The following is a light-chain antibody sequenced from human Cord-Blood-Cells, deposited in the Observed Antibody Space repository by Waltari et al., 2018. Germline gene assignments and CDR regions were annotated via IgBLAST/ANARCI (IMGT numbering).Light chain of an antibody. V-gene: IGLV2-14*01. CDR1: SSDVGGYNY. J-gene: IGLJ3*02. CDR2: DVS. Sequence: QSALTQPASVSGSPGQSITISCTGTSSDVGGYNYVSWYQQHPGKVPKLMIYDVSKRPSGVSNRFSGSKSGNTASLTISGLQAEDEADYYCAAWDDSLSGPVFGGGTKLTVL. CDR3: AAWDDSLSGPV.